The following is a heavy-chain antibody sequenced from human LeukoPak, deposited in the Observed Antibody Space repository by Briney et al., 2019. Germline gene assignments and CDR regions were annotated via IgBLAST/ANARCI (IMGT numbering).Heavy chain of an antibody. V-gene: IGHV3-23*01. CDR3: AKKKGDYPNFYFDY. Sequence: GGSLRLSCAASGFTFSSYAMSWVRQAPGKGLEWVSSISGSGGSTYYADSVKGRFTVSRDNSRNTLYLQMNSLRAEDTAVYYCAKKKGDYPNFYFDYWGQGTLVTVSS. J-gene: IGHJ4*02. D-gene: IGHD3-16*01. CDR1: GFTFSSYA. CDR2: ISGSGGST.